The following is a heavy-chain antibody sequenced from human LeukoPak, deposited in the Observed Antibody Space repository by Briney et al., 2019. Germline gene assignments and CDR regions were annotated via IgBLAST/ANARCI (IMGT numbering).Heavy chain of an antibody. D-gene: IGHD3-10*01. J-gene: IGHJ5*02. CDR2: IIPIFGTA. V-gene: IGHV1-69*05. CDR1: GGTFSSYA. CDR3: APTGYGSGSSRRDWFDP. Sequence: SVKVSFKASGGTFSSYAISWVRQAPGQGLEWMGGIIPIFGTANHAQKFQGRVTITTDESTSTAYMELSSLRSEDTAAYYCAPTGYGSGSSRRDWFDPWGQGTLVTVSS.